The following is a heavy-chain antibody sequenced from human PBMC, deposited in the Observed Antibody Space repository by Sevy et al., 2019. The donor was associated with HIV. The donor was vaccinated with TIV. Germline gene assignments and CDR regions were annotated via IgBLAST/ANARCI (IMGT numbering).Heavy chain of an antibody. D-gene: IGHD2-15*01. Sequence: GVSLRLSCAVSGFTLTNEFFSWVRQAPGKGLEWVAVVYSGGATYYADSVKGRFTISRDKSKSTLYLQMKSLGAEDTAVYYCARLGYCRGGTCFSGFYYAMAVWGQGTTVPVSS. CDR1: GFTLTNEF. CDR3: ARLGYCRGGTCFSGFYYAMAV. J-gene: IGHJ6*02. CDR2: VYSGGAT. V-gene: IGHV3-53*01.